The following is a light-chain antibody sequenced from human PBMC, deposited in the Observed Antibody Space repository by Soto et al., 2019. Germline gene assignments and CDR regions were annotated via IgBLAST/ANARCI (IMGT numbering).Light chain of an antibody. CDR1: SSNIGGNT. Sequence: QSVLTQPPSASGTPGQRVTISCSGSSSNIGGNTGNWFQQLPGMAPKPLIYSNNQRPSEVADRFSGSKSGTSASLVISGLQSDDEADYPCASWDDSLNGWVFGGGTKLTVL. CDR2: SNN. V-gene: IGLV1-44*01. CDR3: ASWDDSLNGWV. J-gene: IGLJ3*02.